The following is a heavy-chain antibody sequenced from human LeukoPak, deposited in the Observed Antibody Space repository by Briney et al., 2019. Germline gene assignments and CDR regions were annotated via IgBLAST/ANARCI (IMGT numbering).Heavy chain of an antibody. CDR1: VFTFSSYS. D-gene: IGHD3-22*01. CDR2: ISSSSSYI. CDR3: ARDPAYYYDSSGYYPYYFDY. Sequence: GGSLRLSCAVSVFTFSSYSMNWVCQAPGKGLEWVSSISSSSSYIYYADSVKGRFTISRDNAKNSLYLQMNSLRAEDTAVYYCARDPAYYYDSSGYYPYYFDYWGQGTLVTVSS. J-gene: IGHJ4*02. V-gene: IGHV3-21*01.